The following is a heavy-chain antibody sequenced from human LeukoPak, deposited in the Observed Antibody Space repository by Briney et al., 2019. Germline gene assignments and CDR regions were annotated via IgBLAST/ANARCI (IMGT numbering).Heavy chain of an antibody. CDR2: ISAYKGNT. V-gene: IGHV1-18*01. CDR1: GYTFTTYG. Sequence: ASVKVSCKASGYTFTTYGISWVRQAPGQGLEWMGWISAYKGNTNYAQKFQGRVTMTTDTSTSTAYMELRSLTSDDTAVYYCARDRAWNLDYWGQGTLVTVSS. CDR3: ARDRAWNLDY. J-gene: IGHJ4*02. D-gene: IGHD1-1*01.